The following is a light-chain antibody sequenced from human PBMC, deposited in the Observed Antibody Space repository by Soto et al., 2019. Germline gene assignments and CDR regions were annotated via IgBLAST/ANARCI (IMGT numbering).Light chain of an antibody. CDR2: TTS. V-gene: IGKV1-39*01. J-gene: IGKJ1*01. CDR3: QQSYTIGWT. Sequence: IQLPPSPSSLSASVGDRGSITCRAGQSVGSYLNWYHQKPGKAPKVLIYTTSTLQSGVPSRFSGSGSGTDFTLTINSLQPEDFATYYCQQSYTIGWTFGQGTKVDIK. CDR1: QSVGSY.